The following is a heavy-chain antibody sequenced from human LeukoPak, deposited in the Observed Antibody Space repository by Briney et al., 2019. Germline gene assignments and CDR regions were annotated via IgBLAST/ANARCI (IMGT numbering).Heavy chain of an antibody. Sequence: ASVKVSCKASGYTFTSYGISWVRQAPGQGLEWMGWVSAYNGNTNYAQKLQGRVTMTTDTSTSTAYMELRSLRSDDTAVYYCARDSRRRPDYYDSSGYYSYWGQGTLVTVSS. CDR1: GYTFTSYG. V-gene: IGHV1-18*01. CDR2: VSAYNGNT. D-gene: IGHD3-22*01. J-gene: IGHJ4*02. CDR3: ARDSRRRPDYYDSSGYYSY.